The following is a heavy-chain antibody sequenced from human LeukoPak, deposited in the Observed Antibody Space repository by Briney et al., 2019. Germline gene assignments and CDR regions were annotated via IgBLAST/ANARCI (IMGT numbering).Heavy chain of an antibody. D-gene: IGHD2-2*01. J-gene: IGHJ6*03. CDR3: ARSIGYCSSTSCSYYYYYMDV. CDR2: IFTSGST. V-gene: IGHV4-61*02. CDR1: GGSISSGSHY. Sequence: SQTLSLTCTVSGGSISSGSHYWSWIRQPAGKGLEWIGRIFTSGSTNYNPSLKSRVTISVDTPKHKFSLKLSSVTAADTAVYYCARSIGYCSSTSCSYYYYYMDVWGKGTTVTVSS.